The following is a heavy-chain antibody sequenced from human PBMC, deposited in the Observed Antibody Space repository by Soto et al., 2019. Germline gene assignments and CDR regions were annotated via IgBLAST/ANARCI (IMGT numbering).Heavy chain of an antibody. Sequence: GESLKISCKGSGYSFTSYWIGWVRQMPGKGLEWMGIIYPGDSDTRYSPSFQGQVTISADKSISTAYLQWSSLKASDTAMYYCARHIAARPEGTDYYYGMDVWGQGTTVTVSS. V-gene: IGHV5-51*01. CDR1: GYSFTSYW. J-gene: IGHJ6*02. CDR3: ARHIAARPEGTDYYYGMDV. CDR2: IYPGDSDT. D-gene: IGHD6-6*01.